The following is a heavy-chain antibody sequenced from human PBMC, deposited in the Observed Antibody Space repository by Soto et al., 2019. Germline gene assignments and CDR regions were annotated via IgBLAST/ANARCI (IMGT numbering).Heavy chain of an antibody. J-gene: IGHJ4*02. CDR3: ARALTPTDY. V-gene: IGHV1-18*01. D-gene: IGHD3-9*01. CDR1: GYTFTSYG. Sequence: GASVKVSCKASGYTFTSYGISRVRQAPGQGLEWMGWISAYNGNNNYAQKIQGRVTMTKDTTMSTAYMELRSLRSDDTAVYYCARALTPTDYWGQGTLVTVSS. CDR2: ISAYNGNN.